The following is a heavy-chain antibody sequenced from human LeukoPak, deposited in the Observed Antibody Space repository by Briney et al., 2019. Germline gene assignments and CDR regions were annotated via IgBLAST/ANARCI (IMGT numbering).Heavy chain of an antibody. CDR3: ARGLAFWELLFDY. Sequence: ASVKVSCKASGYTFTGYYMHWVRQAPGQGLEWMGWINPNSGGTNYAQKFRGRVTMTRDTSISTAYMELSRLRSDDTAVYYCARGLAFWELLFDYWGQGTLVTVSS. CDR1: GYTFTGYY. CDR2: INPNSGGT. J-gene: IGHJ4*02. V-gene: IGHV1-2*02. D-gene: IGHD1-26*01.